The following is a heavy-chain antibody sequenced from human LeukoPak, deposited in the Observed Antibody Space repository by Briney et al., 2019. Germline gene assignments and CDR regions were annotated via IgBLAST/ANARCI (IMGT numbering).Heavy chain of an antibody. J-gene: IGHJ5*02. D-gene: IGHD5-12*01. Sequence: GGSLRLSCAASGFTVSSNYMSWVRQAPGKGLEWVSVIYSGGSTYYADSVKGRFTISRDNSKNTLYLQMNSLRAEDTTVYYCARSIVATINAWGQGTLVTASS. V-gene: IGHV3-66*02. CDR2: IYSGGST. CDR1: GFTVSSNY. CDR3: ARSIVATINA.